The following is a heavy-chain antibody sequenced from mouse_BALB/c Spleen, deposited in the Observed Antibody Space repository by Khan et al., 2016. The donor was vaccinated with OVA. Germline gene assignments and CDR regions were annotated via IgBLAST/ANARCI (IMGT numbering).Heavy chain of an antibody. Sequence: EVQLQESGPGLVKPSQSLSLTCTVTGYSITSDYAWNWIRQFPGNKLEWMGYLRYSGRTSYNPSLKSRISITRDPSKNPFFLQLNSVTTEDTATYYCARSVTITTVVATDFDYWGQGTTLTVSS. CDR2: LRYSGRT. V-gene: IGHV3-2*02. CDR1: GYSITSDYA. J-gene: IGHJ2*01. D-gene: IGHD1-1*01. CDR3: ARSVTITTVVATDFDY.